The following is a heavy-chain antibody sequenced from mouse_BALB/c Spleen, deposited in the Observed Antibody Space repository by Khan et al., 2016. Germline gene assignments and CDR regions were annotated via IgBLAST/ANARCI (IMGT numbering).Heavy chain of an antibody. CDR3: ARTSDYPYYAMDY. J-gene: IGHJ4*01. CDR1: EYTFTNYG. D-gene: IGHD2-13*01. CDR2: INTNTGEP. V-gene: IGHV9-3*02. Sequence: QIQLVQSGPELKKPGETVKISCKASEYTFTNYGMNWVKQAPGKGLKWMGWINTNTGEPTYAEEFKGRFAFSLEVSASTAYLQINNLKNEDSATYFCARTSDYPYYAMDYWGQGTSVTVSS.